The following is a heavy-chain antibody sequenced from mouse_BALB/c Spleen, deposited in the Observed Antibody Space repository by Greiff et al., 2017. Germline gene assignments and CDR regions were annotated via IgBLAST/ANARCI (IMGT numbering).Heavy chain of an antibody. CDR2: ISSGSSTI. CDR1: GFTFSSFG. J-gene: IGHJ4*01. Sequence: EVHLVESGGGLVQPGGSRKLSCAASGFTFSSFGMHWVRQAPEKGLEWVAYISSGSSTIYYADTVKGRFTISRDNPKNTLFLQMTSLRSEDTAMYYCARNLYYGYNYAMDYWGQGTSVTVSS. CDR3: ARNLYYGYNYAMDY. V-gene: IGHV5-17*02. D-gene: IGHD1-2*01.